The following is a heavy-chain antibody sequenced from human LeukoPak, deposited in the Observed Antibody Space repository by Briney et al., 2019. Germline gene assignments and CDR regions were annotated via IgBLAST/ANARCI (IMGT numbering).Heavy chain of an antibody. D-gene: IGHD6-19*01. V-gene: IGHV3-23*01. J-gene: IGHJ4*02. CDR3: GKTTTGYSSGRYPGWPVDY. CDR1: GFTFNNYA. Sequence: GGSLRLSCAASGFTFNNYAMYWVRQAPGKGLEWVSGIFGSGGSAHYADSVKGRFTISRDNSKNMVYLQVDSLRVEDTAIYCCGKTTTGYSSGRYPGWPVDYWGQGTLVTVSS. CDR2: IFGSGGSA.